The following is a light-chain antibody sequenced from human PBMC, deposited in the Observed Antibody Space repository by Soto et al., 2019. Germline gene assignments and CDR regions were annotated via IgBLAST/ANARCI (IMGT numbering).Light chain of an antibody. V-gene: IGKV4-1*01. CDR2: WAS. CDR3: QQYYSTPYT. Sequence: DIVMTQSPDSLAVSLGERATINCRSSQSVLYSSNNKNYLAWYQQKPGQPPKLLIYWASTRDSGVPDRFSGSGSGTDITLTISSLQAEDMAVYYCQQYYSTPYTFGQGTKLEIK. J-gene: IGKJ2*01. CDR1: QSVLYSSNNKNY.